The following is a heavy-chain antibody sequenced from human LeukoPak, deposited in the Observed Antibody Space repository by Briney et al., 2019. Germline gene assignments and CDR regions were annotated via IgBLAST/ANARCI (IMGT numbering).Heavy chain of an antibody. Sequence: PGGSLRLSCAASGFTFSGYWMTWVRQAPGKGLEWVSSISSSSSNIYYADSVKGRFTISRDNAKYSLYLQMNSLRVEDTAVYYCARCTTGRTFGSLREIKRSREIDYWGQGTLVTVSS. CDR1: GFTFSGYW. D-gene: IGHD1-1*01. CDR3: ARCTTGRTFGSLREIKRSREIDY. CDR2: ISSSSSNI. J-gene: IGHJ4*02. V-gene: IGHV3-21*01.